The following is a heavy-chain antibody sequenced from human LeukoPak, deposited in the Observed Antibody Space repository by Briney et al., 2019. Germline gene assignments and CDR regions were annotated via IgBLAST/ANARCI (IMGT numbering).Heavy chain of an antibody. V-gene: IGHV4-34*01. CDR3: ARFSRGYCSSTSCPV. CDR2: INHSGST. D-gene: IGHD2-2*01. Sequence: SETLSLTCAVYGGSFSGYYWSWIRQPPGKGLEWIGEINHSGSTNYNPSLKSRATISVDTSKNQFSLKLSSVTAADTAVYYCARFSRGYCSSTSCPVWGQGTLVTVSS. J-gene: IGHJ4*02. CDR1: GGSFSGYY.